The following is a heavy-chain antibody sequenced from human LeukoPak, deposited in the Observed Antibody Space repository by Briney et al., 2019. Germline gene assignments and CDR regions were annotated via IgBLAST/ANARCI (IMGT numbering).Heavy chain of an antibody. Sequence: PGGSLRLSCAGSGFTFSSYAMSWVRQAPGKGLEWVSGISGSGGSAYYADSVKGRFTISRDNSKNTLYLQVNSLRAEDTAVYYCARVNYYDGSGYYYDAFDIWGQGAMVTVSS. J-gene: IGHJ3*02. V-gene: IGHV3-23*01. CDR1: GFTFSSYA. CDR2: ISGSGGSA. CDR3: ARVNYYDGSGYYYDAFDI. D-gene: IGHD3-22*01.